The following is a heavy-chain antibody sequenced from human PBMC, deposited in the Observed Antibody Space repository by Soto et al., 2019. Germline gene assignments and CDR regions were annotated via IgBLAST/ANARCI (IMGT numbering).Heavy chain of an antibody. CDR2: SSNSGSFE. V-gene: IGHV3-11*06. CDR3: GRSRDNYNLLDY. J-gene: IGHJ4*02. CDR1: GFPFSDHY. Sequence: PGGSLRLSCAASGFPFSDHYMSWIRQAPGKGLEWIGYSSNSGSFERYSASVKGRFSISREKAKNSLYLQINSRRGDDTAIYYRGRSRDNYNLLDYGGQGTTVTVSS. D-gene: IGHD1-1*01.